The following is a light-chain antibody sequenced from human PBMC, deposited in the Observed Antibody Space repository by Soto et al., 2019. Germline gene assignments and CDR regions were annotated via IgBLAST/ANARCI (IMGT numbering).Light chain of an antibody. Sequence: ENVLTQSPGTLSLSPGERAILSCRASQSLSNRQLAWYQQKPGQAPRLLFSGTTSAAGIPDRFSGSGSGKNFIITISKIEPEDFAVYYCQQYSISPFTFGPGTTLHFK. CDR2: GTT. V-gene: IGKV3-20*01. J-gene: IGKJ3*01. CDR1: QSLSNRQ. CDR3: QQYSISPFT.